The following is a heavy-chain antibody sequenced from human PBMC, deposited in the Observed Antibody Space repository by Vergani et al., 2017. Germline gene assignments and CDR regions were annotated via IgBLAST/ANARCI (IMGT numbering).Heavy chain of an antibody. V-gene: IGHV3-33*01. D-gene: IGHD2-2*01. CDR3: ARVLRNCSITSCYLYYYYGMDV. CDR2: IWYDGSNK. Sequence: QVQLVESGGGVVQPGRSLRLSCAASGFTFSSYGMHWVRQAPGKGLEWVAVIWYDGSNKYYADSVKGRFTISRDNSKNTLYLQMNSLRAEDTAVYYCARVLRNCSITSCYLYYYYGMDVWGQGTTVTVSS. J-gene: IGHJ6*02. CDR1: GFTFSSYG.